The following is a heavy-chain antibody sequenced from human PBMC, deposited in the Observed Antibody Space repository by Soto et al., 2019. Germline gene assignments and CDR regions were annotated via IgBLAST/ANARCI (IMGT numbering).Heavy chain of an antibody. CDR3: ARDVSGYDSPYFDC. CDR2: ISAYNGNT. CDR1: GYTFTSYG. J-gene: IGHJ4*02. Sequence: ASVKVSCKASGYTFTSYGISWVRQAPGQGLEWMGWISAYNGNTNYAQKLQGRVTMTTDTSTSTAYMELRSLRSDDTAVYYCARDVSGYDSPYFDCWGQGTLVTVSS. D-gene: IGHD5-12*01. V-gene: IGHV1-18*01.